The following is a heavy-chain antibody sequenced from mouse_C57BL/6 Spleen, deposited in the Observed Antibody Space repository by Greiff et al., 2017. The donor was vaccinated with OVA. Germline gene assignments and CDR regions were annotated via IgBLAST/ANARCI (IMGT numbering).Heavy chain of an antibody. V-gene: IGHV1-5*01. CDR2: IYPGNSDT. CDR1: GYTFTSYW. Sequence: EVQLQQSGTVLARPGASVKMSCKTSGYTFTSYWMHWVKQRHGQGLEWIGAIYPGNSDTSYNQKFKGKAKLTAVTSASTAYMELSSLTNEDSAVYYCSGRGYGSSHPLYAMDYWGQGTSVTVSS. D-gene: IGHD1-1*01. J-gene: IGHJ4*01. CDR3: SGRGYGSSHPLYAMDY.